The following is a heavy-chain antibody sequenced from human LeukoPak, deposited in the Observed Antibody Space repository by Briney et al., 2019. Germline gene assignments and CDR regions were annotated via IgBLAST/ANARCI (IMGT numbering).Heavy chain of an antibody. Sequence: GGSLGLSCAASGFTFSAYGMHWVRQAPDKGLEWVAIIWADGSNKYYADSVKGRFIISRDNSKNTLYLQMNSLRAEDTAVYYCAKRNDPYYYDSSGSQSPAFDIWGQGSMVTVSS. V-gene: IGHV3-33*06. CDR3: AKRNDPYYYDSSGSQSPAFDI. CDR2: IWADGSNK. J-gene: IGHJ3*02. CDR1: GFTFSAYG. D-gene: IGHD3-22*01.